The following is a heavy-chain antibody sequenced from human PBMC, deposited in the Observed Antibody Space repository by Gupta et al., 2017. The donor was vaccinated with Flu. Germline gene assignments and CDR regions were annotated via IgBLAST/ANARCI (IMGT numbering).Heavy chain of an antibody. Sequence: QLQLQESGPGLVKPSETLSLTCTVSGGSISSSSYYWGWIRQPPGKGLEWIGSIYYRGSTDYNPSLKSRVTISVDTSKNQFSLKLSSVTAADTAVDYCARRVHFDYWGQGTLVTVSS. V-gene: IGHV4-39*01. D-gene: IGHD2-8*01. J-gene: IGHJ4*02. CDR2: IYYRGST. CDR1: GGSISSSSYY. CDR3: ARRVHFDY.